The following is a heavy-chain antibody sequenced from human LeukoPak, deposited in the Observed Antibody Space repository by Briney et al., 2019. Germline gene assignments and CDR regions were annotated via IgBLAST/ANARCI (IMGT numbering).Heavy chain of an antibody. D-gene: IGHD3-16*02. CDR3: AKDGVYDYVWGSYRPEYYYYYMDV. CDR2: IRGGDGST. Sequence: GGSQTLSCAASGFTFSSYAMSWVRQAPGGGVEWVSAIRGGDGSTYYAVSVKGRFTISRDNSKNKLYLQMNSLRAEDTAVYYCAKDGVYDYVWGSYRPEYYYYYMDVWGKGTTVTVSS. CDR1: GFTFSSYA. J-gene: IGHJ6*03. V-gene: IGHV3-23*01.